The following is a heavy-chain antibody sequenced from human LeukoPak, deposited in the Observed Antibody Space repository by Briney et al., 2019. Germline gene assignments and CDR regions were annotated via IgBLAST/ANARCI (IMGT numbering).Heavy chain of an antibody. CDR3: ARLWGRDGYNQDYYYYGMDV. CDR1: GGSISSYY. CDR2: IYYSGST. V-gene: IGHV4-59*08. D-gene: IGHD5-24*01. J-gene: IGHJ6*02. Sequence: SETLSLTCTVSGGSISSYYWSWLRQPPGKGLEWIGYIYYSGSTNYNPSLKSRVTISVDTSKNQFSLKLSSVTAADTAVYYCARLWGRDGYNQDYYYYGMDVWGQGTTVTVSS.